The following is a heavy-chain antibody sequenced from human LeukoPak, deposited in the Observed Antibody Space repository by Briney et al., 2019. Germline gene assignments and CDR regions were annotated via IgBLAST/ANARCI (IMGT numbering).Heavy chain of an antibody. CDR3: ARDSERYYYGSGSDNWFDP. CDR2: IYYCGST. J-gene: IGHJ5*02. CDR1: GRFISSYY. D-gene: IGHD3-10*01. Sequence: SETLSLTCTVSGRFISSYYWSWLRQPPGKGLEGLGYIYYCGSTNYNPSLKSRVTISVDMSKNQFSLKLSSVTAADTAVYYCARDSERYYYGSGSDNWFDPWGQGTLVTVSS. V-gene: IGHV4-59*01.